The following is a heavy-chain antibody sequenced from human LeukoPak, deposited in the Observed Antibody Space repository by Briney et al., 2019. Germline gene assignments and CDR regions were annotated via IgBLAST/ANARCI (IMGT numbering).Heavy chain of an antibody. CDR3: ANKGPGDSYGQNDY. CDR1: GFTFSSYA. D-gene: IGHD5-18*01. Sequence: PGGSLRLSCAASGFTFSSYAMTWVRQAPGKGLEWVSTISIGGGITYYAGSVKGRFTVSRDNSKTTLYLQMNSLRAEDTAIYYCANKGPGDSYGQNDYWGQGILVTVSS. CDR2: ISIGGGIT. J-gene: IGHJ4*02. V-gene: IGHV3-23*01.